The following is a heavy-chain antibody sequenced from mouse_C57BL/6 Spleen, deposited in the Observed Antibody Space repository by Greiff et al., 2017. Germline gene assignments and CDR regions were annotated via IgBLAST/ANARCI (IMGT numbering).Heavy chain of an antibody. CDR1: GFHFSDYG. CDR3: AREGFDY. Sequence: EVQGVESGGGLVKPGGSLQLSCAASGFHFSDYGMHWVRQAPEKGMEWVAYISSGSSTIYYADTVKGRFTISRDNAKNTLLLQMTSLRSEDTAMYYCAREGFDYWGQGTTLTVSS. V-gene: IGHV5-17*01. CDR2: ISSGSSTI. J-gene: IGHJ2*01.